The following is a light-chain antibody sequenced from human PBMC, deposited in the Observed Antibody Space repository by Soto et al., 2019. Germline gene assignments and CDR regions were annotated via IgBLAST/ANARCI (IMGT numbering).Light chain of an antibody. V-gene: IGLV2-14*01. CDR1: SSDVGGYNY. CDR2: EVS. CDR3: SSYTSSSTLG. J-gene: IGLJ1*01. Sequence: SVLTQPASVSGSPGQSITISCTVTSSDVGGYNYVSWYQQHPGKAPKLMIYEVSNRPSGVSNRFSGSKSGNTASLTISGLQAEDEADYYCSSYTSSSTLGFGTGTKVTVL.